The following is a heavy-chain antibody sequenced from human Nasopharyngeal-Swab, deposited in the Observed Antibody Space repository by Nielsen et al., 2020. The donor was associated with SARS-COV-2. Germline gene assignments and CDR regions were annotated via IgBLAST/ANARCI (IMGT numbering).Heavy chain of an antibody. CDR2: IYYSGSA. D-gene: IGHD3-16*01. CDR3: ARRVARAPRHEGDYYYGMDV. V-gene: IGHV4-39*01. J-gene: IGHJ6*02. Sequence: WIRQPPGKGLEWIGSIYYSGSAYYNPSLKSQVTISVDTSKNQFSLKLISVTAADTAVYYCARRVARAPRHEGDYYYGMDVWGQGTTVTVSS.